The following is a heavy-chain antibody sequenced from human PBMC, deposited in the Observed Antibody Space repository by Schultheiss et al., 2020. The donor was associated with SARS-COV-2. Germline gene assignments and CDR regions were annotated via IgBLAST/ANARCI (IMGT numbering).Heavy chain of an antibody. CDR1: GFPFSSNG. J-gene: IGHJ4*02. V-gene: IGHV3-21*01. Sequence: GGSLRLSCAASGFPFSSNGMNWVRQAPGKGLEWVSSISGSSSYIYYADSVKGRFTISRDNAKNSLYLQMNSLRAEDTAVYSCARDETLDYWGQGTLVTVSS. CDR2: ISGSSSYI. CDR3: ARDETLDY.